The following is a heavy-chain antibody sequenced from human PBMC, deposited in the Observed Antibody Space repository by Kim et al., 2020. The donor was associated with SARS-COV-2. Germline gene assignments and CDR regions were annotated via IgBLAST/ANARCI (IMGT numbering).Heavy chain of an antibody. CDR2: IYHSGST. V-gene: IGHV4-38-2*02. J-gene: IGHJ4*02. D-gene: IGHD1-1*01. Sequence: SETLSLTCTVSGYSISSGYYWGWIRQPPGKGLEWIGSIYHSGSTYYNPSLKSRVTISVDTSKNQFSLKLSSVTAADTAVYYCARGGGHLGRNDVGYFDYWGQGTLVTVSS. CDR1: GYSISSGYY. CDR3: ARGGGHLGRNDVGYFDY.